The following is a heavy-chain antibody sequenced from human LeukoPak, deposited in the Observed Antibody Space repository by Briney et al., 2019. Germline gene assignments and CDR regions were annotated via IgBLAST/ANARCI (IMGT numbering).Heavy chain of an antibody. V-gene: IGHV1-18*01. D-gene: IGHD3-22*01. CDR2: ISAYNGNT. CDR3: ARDPAIYDSSGYHPSPADY. Sequence: ASVKVSCKASGYTFTSYGISWVRQAPGQGLEWMGWISAYNGNTNYAQKLQGRVTMTTDTSTSTAYMELRSLRSDDTAVYYCARDPAIYDSSGYHPSPADYWGQGTLVTVSS. J-gene: IGHJ4*02. CDR1: GYTFTSYG.